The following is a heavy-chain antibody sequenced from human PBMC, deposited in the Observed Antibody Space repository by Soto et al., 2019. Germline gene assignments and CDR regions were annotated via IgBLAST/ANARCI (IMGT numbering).Heavy chain of an antibody. J-gene: IGHJ4*02. CDR1: GGSISSGGYY. D-gene: IGHD5-12*01. V-gene: IGHV4-31*03. CDR3: ARRRKDPKMATISDVGPRPYYFDY. CDR2: IYYSGST. Sequence: SETLSLTCTVSGGSISSGGYYWSWIRQHPGKGLEWIGYIYYSGSTYYNPSLKSRVTISVDTSKNQFSLKLSSVTAADTAVYYCARRRKDPKMATISDVGPRPYYFDYWGQGTLVTVSS.